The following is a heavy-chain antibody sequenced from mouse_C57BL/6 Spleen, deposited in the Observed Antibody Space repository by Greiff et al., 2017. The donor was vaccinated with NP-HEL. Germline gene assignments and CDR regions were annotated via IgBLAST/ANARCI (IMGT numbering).Heavy chain of an antibody. Sequence: VQLQQSGPELVKPGASVKISCKASGYAFSSSWMNWVKQRPGKGLEWIGRIYPGDGDTNYNGKFKGKATLTADKSSSTAYMQLSSLTSEDSAVYFCARRAITTEGYFDVWGTGTTVTVSS. CDR1: GYAFSSSW. J-gene: IGHJ1*03. CDR3: ARRAITTEGYFDV. CDR2: IYPGDGDT. D-gene: IGHD1-1*01. V-gene: IGHV1-82*01.